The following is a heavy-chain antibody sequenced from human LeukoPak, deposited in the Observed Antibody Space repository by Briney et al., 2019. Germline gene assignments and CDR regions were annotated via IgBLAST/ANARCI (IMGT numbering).Heavy chain of an antibody. V-gene: IGHV3-9*01. CDR1: GFTFDDYA. CDR2: ISWNSGSI. CDR3: AKDTGPYYYDSSGYCDY. J-gene: IGHJ4*02. Sequence: GGSLRLSCAASGFTFDDYAMHWVRQAPGKGLEWVSGISWNSGSIGYADSVKGRFAISRDNAKNSLYLQMNSLRAEDTALYYCAKDTGPYYYDSSGYCDYWGQGTLATVSS. D-gene: IGHD3-22*01.